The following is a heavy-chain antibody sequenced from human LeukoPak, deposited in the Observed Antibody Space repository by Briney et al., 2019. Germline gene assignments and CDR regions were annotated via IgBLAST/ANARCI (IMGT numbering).Heavy chain of an antibody. V-gene: IGHV1-2*02. Sequence: ASVKVSCKASGYTFTGYYMHWVRQAPGQGLEWMGWINPNSGGTNYAQKFQGRVTMTRDTSISTAYMELSRLRPDDTAVYYCARGAPYSGYGPFAYWGQGTLVTVSS. CDR3: ARGAPYSGYGPFAY. D-gene: IGHD5-12*01. CDR1: GYTFTGYY. J-gene: IGHJ4*02. CDR2: INPNSGGT.